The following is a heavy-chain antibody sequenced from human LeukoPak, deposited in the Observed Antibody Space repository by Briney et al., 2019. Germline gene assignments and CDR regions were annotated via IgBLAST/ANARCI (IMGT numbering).Heavy chain of an antibody. CDR1: GYTFTGYY. J-gene: IGHJ1*01. V-gene: IGHV1-2*06. Sequence: ASVKVSCKASGYTFTGYYMHWVRQAPGQGLEWMGRINPNSGDTNYAQKFQGRVTMTRDTSISTAYMELSRLRSDDTAVYYCARGYSSSSPQRYFQHWGQGTLVTASS. CDR2: INPNSGDT. CDR3: ARGYSSSSPQRYFQH. D-gene: IGHD6-6*01.